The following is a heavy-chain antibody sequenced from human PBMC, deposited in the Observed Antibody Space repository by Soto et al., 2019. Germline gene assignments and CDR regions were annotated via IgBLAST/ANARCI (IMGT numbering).Heavy chain of an antibody. CDR2: ISASGATI. CDR1: GFTFSDYE. CDR3: AKYYFGMGV. V-gene: IGHV3-48*03. Sequence: GGSLRLSCAASGFTFSDYEVNWVRQAPGKGLEWISYISASGATIHYADSVRGRLTISGDNAKNSVYLQMNSLRADDTGVYYCAKYYFGMGVWGQGTTVTVSS. J-gene: IGHJ6*02. D-gene: IGHD3-10*01.